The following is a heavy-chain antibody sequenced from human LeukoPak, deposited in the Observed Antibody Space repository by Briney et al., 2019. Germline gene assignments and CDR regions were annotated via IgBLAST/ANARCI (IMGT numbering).Heavy chain of an antibody. Sequence: YYWGWIRQPPGKGLEWIGSIYYSGSTYYNPSLKSRVTISVDTSKNQFSLKLSSVTAADTAVYYCARLQRRESIDYWGQGTLVTVSS. CDR1: YY. D-gene: IGHD3-10*01. CDR3: ARLQRRESIDY. CDR2: IYYSGST. V-gene: IGHV4-39*01. J-gene: IGHJ4*02.